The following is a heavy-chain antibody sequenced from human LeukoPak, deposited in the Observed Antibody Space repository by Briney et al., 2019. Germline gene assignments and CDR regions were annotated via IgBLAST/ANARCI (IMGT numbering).Heavy chain of an antibody. CDR3: ARITMIVVPDDAFDI. V-gene: IGHV4-4*07. CDR2: IYYSGST. Sequence: SETLSLTCTVSGGSISSYYWSWIRQPAGKGLEWIGGIYYSGSTYYNPSLKSRVTISVDTSKNQFSLKLSSVTAADTAVYYCARITMIVVPDDAFDIWGQGTMVTVSS. J-gene: IGHJ3*02. CDR1: GGSISSYY. D-gene: IGHD3-22*01.